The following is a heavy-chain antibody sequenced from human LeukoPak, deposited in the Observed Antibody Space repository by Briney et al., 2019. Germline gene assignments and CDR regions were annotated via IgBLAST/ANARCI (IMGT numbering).Heavy chain of an antibody. J-gene: IGHJ3*02. CDR2: IIPILGIA. CDR1: GGTFSSYA. CDR3: ASSRFYFGSGSYPYDAFDI. Sequence: GASVKVSCEASGGTFSSYAISWVRQAPGQGLEWMGRIIPILGIANYAQKLQGRVTLTTDTSTSTAYMELKSLRSDDTAVYFCASSRFYFGSGSYPYDAFDIWGQGTMVTVSS. V-gene: IGHV1-69*04. D-gene: IGHD3-10*01.